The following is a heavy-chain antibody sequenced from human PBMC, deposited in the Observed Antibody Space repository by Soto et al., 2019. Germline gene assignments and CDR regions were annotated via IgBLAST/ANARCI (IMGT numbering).Heavy chain of an antibody. CDR3: ARDAVSGIAAAGMWYYYYYGMDV. D-gene: IGHD6-13*01. V-gene: IGHV3-30-3*01. Sequence: GGSLRLSCAASGFTFSSYAMHWVRQAPGKGLEWVAFISYDGSNKYYADSVKGRFTISRDNSKNTLYLQMNSLRAEDTAVYYCARDAVSGIAAAGMWYYYYYGMDVWGQGTTVTVSS. J-gene: IGHJ6*02. CDR1: GFTFSSYA. CDR2: ISYDGSNK.